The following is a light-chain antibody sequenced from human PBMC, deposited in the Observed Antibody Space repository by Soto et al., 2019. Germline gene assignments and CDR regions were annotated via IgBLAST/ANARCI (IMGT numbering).Light chain of an antibody. CDR3: CSYTSSTTLV. V-gene: IGLV2-14*03. CDR2: DVT. J-gene: IGLJ2*01. CDR1: SSDVGGYKY. Sequence: QSALTQPASVSGSPGQSITISCTGTSSDVGGYKYVSWYKQHPGKAPKLIIYDVTNRPSGVPNRFSASKSGNTASLTISGLQAEDEADYYCCSYTSSTTLVFGGGTKLTVL.